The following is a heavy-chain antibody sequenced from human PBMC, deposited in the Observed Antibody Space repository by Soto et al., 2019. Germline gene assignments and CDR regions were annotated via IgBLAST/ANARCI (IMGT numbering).Heavy chain of an antibody. D-gene: IGHD3-22*01. V-gene: IGHV3-43*01. J-gene: IGHJ4*02. CDR2: ISWAGGST. CDR1: GFTFDDYT. Sequence: EVQLVESGGVVVQPGGSLRLSCAASGFTFDDYTMHWVRQAPGKGLEWVTLISWAGGSTYYADSVKCRFTISRDNSNNSLYLQMHSLRTEDTALYYCAKDLSYYYDSSGYHSGLYYCGQGPLVTVS. CDR3: AKDLSYYYDSSGYHSGLYY.